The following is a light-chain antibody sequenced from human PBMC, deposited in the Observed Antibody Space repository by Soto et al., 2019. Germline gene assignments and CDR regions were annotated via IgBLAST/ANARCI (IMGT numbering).Light chain of an antibody. CDR2: TAS. CDR3: QLSYSTPPWT. CDR1: QSISHY. V-gene: IGKV1-39*01. Sequence: DIQMTQSRSSLSASVGDRVTITCRASQSISHYLNWYQQKPGKAPKLLIYTASSLQRGVPSRFSGSGSGTDFTLVISSLQPEDFPSYYGQLSYSTPPWTFGQGTKGEIK. J-gene: IGKJ1*01.